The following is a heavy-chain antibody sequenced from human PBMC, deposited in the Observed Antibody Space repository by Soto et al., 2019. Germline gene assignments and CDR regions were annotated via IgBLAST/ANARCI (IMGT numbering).Heavy chain of an antibody. CDR1: GFTFDDYG. J-gene: IGHJ6*03. CDR2: INWNGGST. CDR3: ERIGYCSGGSCYVGPYMDV. D-gene: IGHD2-15*01. V-gene: IGHV3-20*01. Sequence: EVQLVESGGGVVRPGGSLRLSCAASGFTFDDYGMSWVRQAPGKGLEWVSGINWNGGSTGYADSVKGRFTISRDNAKSSLYLQMNSLRAEDTALYHCERIGYCSGGSCYVGPYMDVWGKGTTVTVSS.